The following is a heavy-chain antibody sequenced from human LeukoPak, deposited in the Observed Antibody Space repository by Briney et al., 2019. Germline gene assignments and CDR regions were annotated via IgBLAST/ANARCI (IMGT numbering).Heavy chain of an antibody. D-gene: IGHD2-15*01. J-gene: IGHJ6*03. V-gene: IGHV1-69*01. CDR1: GGTFSSYA. Sequence: SVKVSCKASGGTFSSYAISWVRQAPGQGLEWMGGIIPIFGTANYAQKFQGRVTITADESTSTAYMELSSLRSEDTAVYYCARDLRGYCSGGSCYTDYYHYYYMDVWGKGTTVTVSS. CDR3: ARDLRGYCSGGSCYTDYYHYYYMDV. CDR2: IIPIFGTA.